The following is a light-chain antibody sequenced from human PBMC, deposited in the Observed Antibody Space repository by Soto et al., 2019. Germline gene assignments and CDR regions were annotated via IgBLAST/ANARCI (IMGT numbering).Light chain of an antibody. CDR2: GAS. CDR3: QHYGTSLT. CDR1: QSVSSN. Sequence: EIVMTQSPVTLSVSPGERATLSCRASQSVSSNLAWYQQKPGQSPRLLIYGASTRATGIPARFSGSGSGTEFTLTISSLQSEDFAVYYCQHYGTSLTFGGGTKVEIK. J-gene: IGKJ4*01. V-gene: IGKV3-15*01.